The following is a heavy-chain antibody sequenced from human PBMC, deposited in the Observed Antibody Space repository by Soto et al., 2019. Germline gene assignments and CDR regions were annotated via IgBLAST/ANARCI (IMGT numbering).Heavy chain of an antibody. CDR2: INSDGSST. CDR1: GFTFSSYW. Sequence: EVQLVESGGGLVQPGGSLRLSCAASGFTFSSYWMHWVRQAPGKGLVWVSCINSDGSSTSYADSVKGRFTISRDNAKNTLYLQMNSLRAEDTAVYYCARDRGWFGEVPFDYWGQGTLVTVSS. CDR3: ARDRGWFGEVPFDY. V-gene: IGHV3-74*01. J-gene: IGHJ4*02. D-gene: IGHD3-10*01.